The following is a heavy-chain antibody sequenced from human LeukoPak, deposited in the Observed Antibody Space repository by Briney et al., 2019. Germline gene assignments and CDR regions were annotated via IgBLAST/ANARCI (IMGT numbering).Heavy chain of an antibody. CDR2: ISGSGSST. V-gene: IGHV3-23*01. J-gene: IGHJ4*02. Sequence: PGGSLRLSCAASGFTFTNYAMSWIRQAPGKGLEWVSAISGSGSSTYYADSVKGRFTTSRDNSKNTLYLQMNSLRAEDTAVYYCAKPQTYYYDSSGYYFDYWGQGTLVTVSS. D-gene: IGHD3-22*01. CDR3: AKPQTYYYDSSGYYFDY. CDR1: GFTFTNYA.